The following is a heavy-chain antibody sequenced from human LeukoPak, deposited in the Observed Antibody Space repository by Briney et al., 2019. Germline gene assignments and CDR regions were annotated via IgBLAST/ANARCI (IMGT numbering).Heavy chain of an antibody. J-gene: IGHJ4*02. CDR3: ESMVRGVIY. D-gene: IGHD3-10*01. CDR2: INHSGST. V-gene: IGHV4-34*01. CDR1: GGSFSGYY. Sequence: SETLSLTCAVYGGSFSGYYWSWIRQPPGKGLEWIGEINHSGSTNYNPSLKSRVTISVDTSKNQFSLKLSSVTAADTAVYYCESMVRGVIYWGQGTLVTVSS.